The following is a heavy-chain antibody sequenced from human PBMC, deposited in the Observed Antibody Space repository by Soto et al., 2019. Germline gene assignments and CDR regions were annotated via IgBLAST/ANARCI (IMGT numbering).Heavy chain of an antibody. CDR2: IYWDDDK. V-gene: IGHV2-5*02. Sequence: QITLKESGPTLVKPTQTLTLTSTLSGVSLNTSRVSVGWIRQPPGKALEWLALIYWDDDKRYSPSLKSRLTVTKYTSKNQVLLTMTNMDPVDTATYYCLHKGLSLLWFGDPAHFDPWGQGILVTVSA. J-gene: IGHJ5*02. D-gene: IGHD3-10*01. CDR3: LHKGLSLLWFGDPAHFDP. CDR1: GVSLNTSRVS.